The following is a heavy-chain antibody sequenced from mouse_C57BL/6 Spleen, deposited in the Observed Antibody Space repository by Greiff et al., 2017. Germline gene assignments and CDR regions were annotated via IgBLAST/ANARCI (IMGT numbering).Heavy chain of an antibody. CDR3: ARKPVYYDYDERDY. CDR2: IHPNSGST. CDR1: GYTFTSYW. Sequence: VQLQQPGAELVKPGASVKLSCKASGYTFTSYWMHWVKQRPGQGLEWIGMIHPNSGSTNYNEKFKSKATLTVDKSSSTAYMQLSSLTSEDSAVYYCARKPVYYDYDERDYWGQGTTRTVSS. J-gene: IGHJ2*01. V-gene: IGHV1-64*01. D-gene: IGHD2-4*01.